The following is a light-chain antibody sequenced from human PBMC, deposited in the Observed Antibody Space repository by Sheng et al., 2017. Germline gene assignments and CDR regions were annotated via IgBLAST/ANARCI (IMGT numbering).Light chain of an antibody. Sequence: QSALTQPASVSGSPGQSITISCTGTSSDVGGYNYVSWYQQHPGKAPKLMISEGTKRPSGVSNRFSGSKSDNTASLTISGLQAEDEADYYCYSYAGGHTWVFGGGTRLTVL. CDR3: YSYAGGHTWV. CDR2: EGT. V-gene: IGLV2-23*01. CDR1: SSDVGGYNY. J-gene: IGLJ3*02.